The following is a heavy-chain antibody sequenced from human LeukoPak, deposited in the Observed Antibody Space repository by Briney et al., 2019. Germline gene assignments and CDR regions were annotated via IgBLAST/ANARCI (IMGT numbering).Heavy chain of an antibody. J-gene: IGHJ4*02. Sequence: GGSLRLSCAASGFNFSSYSMNWVRQAPGKGLEWVSSISSSSSYIYCADSVKGRFTISRDSAKNSLYLQMNSLRAEDTAPYYCARGPTGSSWYVWVDYWGQGTLVTVSS. CDR3: ARGPTGSSWYVWVDY. CDR1: GFNFSSYS. CDR2: ISSSSSYI. V-gene: IGHV3-21*01. D-gene: IGHD6-13*01.